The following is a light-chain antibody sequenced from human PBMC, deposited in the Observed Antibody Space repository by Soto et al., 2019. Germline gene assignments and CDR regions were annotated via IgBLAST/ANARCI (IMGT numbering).Light chain of an antibody. CDR3: SLYTVISLGVI. Sequence: QSALTQPPSVSGSPGQSVTISCTGTSTDFVGYNRVSWYQQPPGTAPKLMIYEVSKRPSGVPDRFSGSKSGNTASLTISGLQAADEADYYCSLYTVISLGVIFGGGTKLTVL. J-gene: IGLJ2*01. CDR1: STDFVGYNR. V-gene: IGLV2-18*01. CDR2: EVS.